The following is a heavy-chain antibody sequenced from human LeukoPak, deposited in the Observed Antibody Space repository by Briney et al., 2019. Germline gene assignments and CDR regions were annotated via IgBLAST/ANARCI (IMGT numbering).Heavy chain of an antibody. CDR3: ATYYGSGSYGFDP. D-gene: IGHD3-10*01. J-gene: IGHJ5*02. CDR1: GFTFDDYA. Sequence: PGRSLRLSCAASGFTFDDYAMHWVRQAPGKGLEWVSGISWNSGSIGYADSVKGRFTISRDNAKNSLYLQMNSLRAEDTAVYYCATYYGSGSYGFDPWGQGTLVTVSS. CDR2: ISWNSGSI. V-gene: IGHV3-9*01.